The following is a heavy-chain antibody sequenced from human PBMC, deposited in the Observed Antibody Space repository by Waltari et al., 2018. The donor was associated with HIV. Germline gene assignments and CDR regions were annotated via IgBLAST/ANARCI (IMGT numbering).Heavy chain of an antibody. CDR2: IWYDGSNK. CDR1: GFTFSSYG. D-gene: IGHD4-17*01. J-gene: IGHJ4*02. CDR3: ARAKVYGDFDY. Sequence: QVQLVESGGGVVQPGRSLRLSCAASGFTFSSYGMHWVRQAPGKGLEWVAVIWYDGSNKYYADSVKGRFTISRDNSKNTLYLQMNSLRAEDTAVYYCARAKVYGDFDYWGQGTLVTVSS. V-gene: IGHV3-33*01.